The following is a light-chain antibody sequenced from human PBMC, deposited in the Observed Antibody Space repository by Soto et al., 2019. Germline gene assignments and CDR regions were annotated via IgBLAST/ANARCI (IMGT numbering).Light chain of an antibody. Sequence: IVLTHSPGTLSLSPGERATLPSMASQIVSYNYLAWYQQKPGQAPRLLIYDAYNRATGIPPRFSGSGSGTDFTLTISSLEPEDSAVYYCQQRHMWPITFGQGTRLEIK. CDR3: QQRHMWPIT. V-gene: IGKV3D-20*02. CDR1: QIVSYNY. J-gene: IGKJ5*01. CDR2: DAY.